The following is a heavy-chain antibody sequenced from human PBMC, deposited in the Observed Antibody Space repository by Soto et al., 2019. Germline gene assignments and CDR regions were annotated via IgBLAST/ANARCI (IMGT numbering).Heavy chain of an antibody. J-gene: IGHJ5*02. D-gene: IGHD1-1*01. CDR1: GGSISSGDYY. CDR3: TKYGQAGTTSLDP. Sequence: SETLSLTCTVSGGSISSGDYYWSWIRQPPGKGLEWIGYIYYSGSTYYNPSLKSRVTISVDTSKNTAYLQMDSLKTEDTAVYYCTKYGQAGTTSLDPWGQGTLVTVSS. V-gene: IGHV4-30-4*03. CDR2: IYYSGST.